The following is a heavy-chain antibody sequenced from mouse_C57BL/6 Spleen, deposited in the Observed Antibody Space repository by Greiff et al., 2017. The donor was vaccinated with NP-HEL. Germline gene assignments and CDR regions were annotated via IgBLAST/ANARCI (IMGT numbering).Heavy chain of an antibody. CDR1: GYAFSSSW. D-gene: IGHD2-2*01. CDR3: ARSAMVTTPYYFDY. V-gene: IGHV1-82*01. CDR2: IYPGDGDT. J-gene: IGHJ2*01. Sequence: VKLQESGPELVKPGASVKISCKASGYAFSSSWMNWVKQRPGKGLEWIGRIYPGDGDTNYNGKFKGKATLTADKSSSTAYMQLSSLTSEDSAVYFCARSAMVTTPYYFDYWGQGTTLTVSS.